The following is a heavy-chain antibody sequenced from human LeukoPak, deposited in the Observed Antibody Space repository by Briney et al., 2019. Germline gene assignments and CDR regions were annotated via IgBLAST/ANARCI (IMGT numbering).Heavy chain of an antibody. V-gene: IGHV4-39*07. CDR3: ARGGRIFTSGYYDNTGYFDYFDY. CDR1: GGSLTSTYXL. D-gene: IGHD3-22*01. J-gene: IGHJ4*02. CDR2: ISQTGST. Sequence: SETLSLTXTXGGGSLTSTYXLWGWIRQPPGRGVEWIGSISQTGSTYYNPSLKSRLTLSVDPSKTQFSLKLISVPAADTAVYLCARGGRIFTSGYYDNTGYFDYFDYWGQGTLVPVSS.